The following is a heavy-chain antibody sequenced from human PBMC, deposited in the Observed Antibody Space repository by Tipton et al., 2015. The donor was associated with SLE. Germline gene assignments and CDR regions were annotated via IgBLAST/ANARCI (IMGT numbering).Heavy chain of an antibody. Sequence: TLSLTCSVSGGYIDTNSWWVWVRQPPGKGLEWIGEIYYSGSANYNPSLKTRVTISVDESKNQFSLNLSSVTAADTAVYYCARGAEDYDILTGYNDYWGQGTLVTVSS. CDR2: IYYSGSA. J-gene: IGHJ4*02. CDR1: GGYIDTNSW. D-gene: IGHD3-9*01. CDR3: ARGAEDYDILTGYNDY. V-gene: IGHV4-4*02.